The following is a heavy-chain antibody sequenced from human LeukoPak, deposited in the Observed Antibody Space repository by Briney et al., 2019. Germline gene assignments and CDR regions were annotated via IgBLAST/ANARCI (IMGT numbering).Heavy chain of an antibody. V-gene: IGHV1-69*05. CDR1: GGTFSSYA. Sequence: GASVKLSCKASGGTFSSYAISWARQPPGQGLEWMGGIIPIFGTANYAQKFQGRVTITRNTSISTAYMELSSLRSEDTAVYYCARGNGGNSRPKYYYYYMDVWGKGTTVTVSS. CDR2: IIPIFGTA. CDR3: ARGNGGNSRPKYYYYYMDV. J-gene: IGHJ6*03. D-gene: IGHD4-23*01.